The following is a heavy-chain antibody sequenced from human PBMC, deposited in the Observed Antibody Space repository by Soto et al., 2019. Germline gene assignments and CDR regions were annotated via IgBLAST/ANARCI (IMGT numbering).Heavy chain of an antibody. CDR3: SRDDTGGMGYYVRGNYRMDV. CDR2: ISYDGNNK. V-gene: IGHV3-30-3*01. Sequence: QVQLVESGGGVVQPGRSLRLSCAASGFSFTNYALHWVRQAPGKGLEWVAVISYDGNNKKYRDSMKGRFTNSRDNSRNTMHLQLNRLRAEDTAVYYCSRDDTGGMGYYVRGNYRMDVWGQGTTVTVSS. J-gene: IGHJ6*02. D-gene: IGHD1-26*01. CDR1: GFSFTNYA.